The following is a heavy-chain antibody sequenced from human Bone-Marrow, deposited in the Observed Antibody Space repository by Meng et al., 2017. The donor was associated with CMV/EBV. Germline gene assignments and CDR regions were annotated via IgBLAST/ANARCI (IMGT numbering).Heavy chain of an antibody. V-gene: IGHV3-33*01. Sequence: GESLKISCATSGFTFSTFAMHWVRQAPGKGLEWVAVVWSDGSNKYYADSVKGRFTISRDNSKNTLYLQMNSLRAEDTAVYYCARDESCSSTSCYGLGFDYWGQGTLVTVSS. CDR2: VWSDGSNK. D-gene: IGHD2-2*01. CDR3: ARDESCSSTSCYGLGFDY. CDR1: GFTFSTFA. J-gene: IGHJ4*02.